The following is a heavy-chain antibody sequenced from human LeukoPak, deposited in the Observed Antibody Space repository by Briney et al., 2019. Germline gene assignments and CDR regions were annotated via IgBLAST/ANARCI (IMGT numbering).Heavy chain of an antibody. CDR2: IKQDGSEK. D-gene: IGHD3/OR15-3a*01. CDR1: GFTFGDTW. CDR3: ATSYDMGWLIGY. Sequence: VGSLRLSCAASGFTFGDTWMNWVRQAPGQGPEWVANIKQDGSEKFYVASVKGRFTISRDNAKNSLYLKMNSLRAEDTALYYCATSYDMGWLIGYWGQGTLVTVSS. J-gene: IGHJ4*02. V-gene: IGHV3-7*03.